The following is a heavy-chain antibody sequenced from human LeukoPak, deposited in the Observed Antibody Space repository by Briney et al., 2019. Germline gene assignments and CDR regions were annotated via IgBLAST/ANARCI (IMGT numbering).Heavy chain of an antibody. V-gene: IGHV3-48*04. Sequence: GGSLRPSCAASGFTFSTYSMNWVRHAPGKGLEWVSYISSSSSTIYYADSVKGRFTISRDNAKSSLYLQMNSLRAEDTAVYYCARVERRWLQADDWGQGTLVTFSS. CDR2: ISSSSSTI. D-gene: IGHD5-24*01. J-gene: IGHJ4*02. CDR1: GFTFSTYS. CDR3: ARVERRWLQADD.